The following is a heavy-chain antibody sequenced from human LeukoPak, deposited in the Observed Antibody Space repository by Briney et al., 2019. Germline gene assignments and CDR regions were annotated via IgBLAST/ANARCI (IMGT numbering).Heavy chain of an antibody. CDR2: IKSKTDGGTT. V-gene: IGHV3-15*01. D-gene: IGHD6-19*01. CDR3: TTGGVGNGWYYYFDY. CDR1: GFTFSNAW. J-gene: IGHJ4*02. Sequence: PGGSLRLSCAASGFTFSNAWMSWVRQAPGKGLEWVGRIKSKTDGGTTDYAAPVKGRFTISRDDSKNTLYLQMNSLKTEDTAVYYCTTGGVGNGWYYYFDYWGQGTLVTVSS.